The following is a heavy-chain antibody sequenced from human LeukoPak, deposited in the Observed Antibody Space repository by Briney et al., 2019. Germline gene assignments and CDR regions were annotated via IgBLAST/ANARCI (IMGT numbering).Heavy chain of an antibody. V-gene: IGHV4-30-4*01. CDR1: GGSISSGDYY. D-gene: IGHD3-22*01. J-gene: IGHJ4*02. CDR2: IYYSGST. CDR3: ARGSQYYCESNGYYSHDY. Sequence: PSETLSLTCTVSGGSISSGDYYWSWIRQPPGKGLEWIGYIYYSGSTYYNPSLKSRVTISVDTSKNQFSLKLSSLTAADTAVYYCARGSQYYCESNGYYSHDYWGQGTLVTVSS.